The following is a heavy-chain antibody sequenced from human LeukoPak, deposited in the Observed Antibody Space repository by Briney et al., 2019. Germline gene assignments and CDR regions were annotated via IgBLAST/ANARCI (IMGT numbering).Heavy chain of an antibody. CDR1: GFTFSTYW. J-gene: IGHJ4*02. CDR2: INQDASVR. D-gene: IGHD6-13*01. Sequence: GGSLRLSCAASGFTFSTYWMSWVRQTPEKGLEFVANINQDASVRNYMDSLKGRCTISRDNAKKSVYLEINSLRADDTAVYYCARDPGSSSFDLWGQGALVTVSS. CDR3: ARDPGSSSFDL. V-gene: IGHV3-7*01.